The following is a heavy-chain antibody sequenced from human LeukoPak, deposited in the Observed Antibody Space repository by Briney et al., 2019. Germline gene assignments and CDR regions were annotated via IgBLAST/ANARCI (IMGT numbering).Heavy chain of an antibody. Sequence: TSETLSLTCAVYGGSFSTFYWSWIRQPPGKGLEWIGEINHRGSTNYNPSLKSRVTISVDTSKNQFSLKLSSVTAADTAVYYCARDLLNEGNHLDYWGQGTLVTVSS. J-gene: IGHJ4*02. D-gene: IGHD4-23*01. CDR2: INHRGST. CDR1: GGSFSTFY. V-gene: IGHV4-34*01. CDR3: ARDLLNEGNHLDY.